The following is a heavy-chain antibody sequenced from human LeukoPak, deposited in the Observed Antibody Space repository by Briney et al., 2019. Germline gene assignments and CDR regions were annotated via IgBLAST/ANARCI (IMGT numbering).Heavy chain of an antibody. Sequence: PGGSLRLSCAASGFTFSNYAMNWVRQAPGEGLEWVPTISGSSANTFYADSVKGRFTISRDNSKNTLYLQMNSLRAEDTAVYYCAKSGSGYYYVSFSRDWYFDLWGRGTLVTVSS. CDR3: AKSGSGYYYVSFSRDWYFDL. V-gene: IGHV3-23*01. J-gene: IGHJ2*01. CDR2: ISGSSANT. D-gene: IGHD3-22*01. CDR1: GFTFSNYA.